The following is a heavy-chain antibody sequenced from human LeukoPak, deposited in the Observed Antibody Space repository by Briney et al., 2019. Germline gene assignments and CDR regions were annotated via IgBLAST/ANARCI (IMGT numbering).Heavy chain of an antibody. Sequence: GGSLRLSCIASGFTFSSYGMHWVRQAPGKGLEWVAVISYDGSNKYYADSVKGRFTISRDNSKNTLYVQMNSLRAEDTAVYYCARDPAKFWSGHDYWGQGTLVTVSS. CDR3: ARDPAKFWSGHDY. CDR1: GFTFSSYG. J-gene: IGHJ4*02. V-gene: IGHV3-30*03. CDR2: ISYDGSNK. D-gene: IGHD3-3*01.